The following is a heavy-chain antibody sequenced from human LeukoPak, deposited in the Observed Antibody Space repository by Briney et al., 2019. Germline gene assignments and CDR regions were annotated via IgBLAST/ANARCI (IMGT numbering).Heavy chain of an antibody. CDR1: GYTFTSYA. Sequence: EASVKVSCKASGYTFTSYAMHWVRQAPGQRLEWMGWINAGNGNTKYSQEFQGRVTITRDTSTSTAYMELRSLRSDDTAVYYCARHSSLNPWGQGTLVTVSS. V-gene: IGHV1-3*01. D-gene: IGHD6-13*01. J-gene: IGHJ5*02. CDR2: INAGNGNT. CDR3: ARHSSLNP.